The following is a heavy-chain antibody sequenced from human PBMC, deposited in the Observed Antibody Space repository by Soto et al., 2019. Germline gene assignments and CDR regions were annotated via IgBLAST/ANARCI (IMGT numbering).Heavy chain of an antibody. D-gene: IGHD4-4*01. Sequence: GGSLRLSCAASGFTFNNYWMNWVRQAPGKGLEWVANIKEDGSDKHYVVSVKGRFTISRDNPKNSLFLQMNSLRAEDTAVYYCVTDRDYSKAYWGQGTLVTVSS. CDR2: IKEDGSDK. J-gene: IGHJ4*02. CDR3: VTDRDYSKAY. V-gene: IGHV3-7*01. CDR1: GFTFNNYW.